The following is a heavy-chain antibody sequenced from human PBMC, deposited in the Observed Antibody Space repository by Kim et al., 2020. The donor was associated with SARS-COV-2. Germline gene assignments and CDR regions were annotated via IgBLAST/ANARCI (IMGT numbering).Heavy chain of an antibody. D-gene: IGHD3-3*01. J-gene: IGHJ4*02. CDR2: IYYSGST. CDR1: GGSISSGDYY. CDR3: ARVRFSITIFGVVTRLFDY. Sequence: SETLSLTCTVSGGSISSGDYYWSWIRQPPGNGLEWIGYIYYSGSTYYNPSLKSRVTISVDTSKNQFSLKLSSVTAADTAVYYCARVRFSITIFGVVTRLFDYWGQGTLVTVSS. V-gene: IGHV4-30-4*01.